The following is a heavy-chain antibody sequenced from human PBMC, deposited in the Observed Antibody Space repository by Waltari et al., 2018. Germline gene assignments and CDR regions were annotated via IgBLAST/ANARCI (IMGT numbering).Heavy chain of an antibody. V-gene: IGHV3-74*01. D-gene: IGHD3-10*01. CDR2: INPDGNTV. J-gene: IGHJ6*02. CDR3: ARSGFMDG. Sequence: YWVSEARQGPGEGLGWVTRINPDGNTVVYADSVNGRFTTARDNAKNTLYLQMNCLRDDDTAVYSCARSGFMDGWGQGTTVTVSS. CDR1: YW.